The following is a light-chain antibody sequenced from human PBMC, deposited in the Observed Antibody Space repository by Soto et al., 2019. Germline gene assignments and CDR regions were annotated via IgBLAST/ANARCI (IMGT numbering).Light chain of an antibody. CDR2: DND. CDR1: SSNIGNNY. J-gene: IGLJ1*01. V-gene: IGLV1-51*01. CDR3: GSWDNSLDAYV. Sequence: QSVLTQPPSVSVAPGQRVSISCSGSSSNIGNNYVSWYQQLPGTAPKLLIYDNDRRPSGIPDRFSGSKSGTSATLGITGLQTGDEADYCCGSWDNSLDAYVFGAATKLTVL.